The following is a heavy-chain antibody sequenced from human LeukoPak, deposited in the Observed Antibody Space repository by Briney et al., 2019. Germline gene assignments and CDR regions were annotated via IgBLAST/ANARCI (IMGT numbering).Heavy chain of an antibody. CDR1: GYTFTSYY. V-gene: IGHV1-46*01. CDR3: ARGIVGGTTRRRYYFDY. J-gene: IGHJ4*02. Sequence: VASVKVSCKASGYTFTSYYMHWVRQAPGQGLEWMGVINPSGGTTSNTQKFQGRVTMTRDTFTSTVYMELSGLRSDDTALYHCARGIVGGTTRRRYYFDYWGQGTLVTVSS. D-gene: IGHD1-26*01. CDR2: INPSGGTT.